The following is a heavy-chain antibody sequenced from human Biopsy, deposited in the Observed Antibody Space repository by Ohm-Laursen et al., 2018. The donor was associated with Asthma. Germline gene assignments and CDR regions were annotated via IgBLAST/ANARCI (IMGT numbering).Heavy chain of an antibody. D-gene: IGHD2-21*02. J-gene: IGHJ4*02. CDR1: GGSISRDY. CDR3: ARGVDRVTGLLDHFDS. Sequence: PGTLSLTCTVSGGSISRDYWSWIRQPPGKGLESIGHVYYSGSTNYNPSLKSRVTISIDASKNQFSLKLTSVTAADTAVYYCARGVDRVTGLLDHFDSWGQGTLVTGSS. V-gene: IGHV4-59*01. CDR2: VYYSGST.